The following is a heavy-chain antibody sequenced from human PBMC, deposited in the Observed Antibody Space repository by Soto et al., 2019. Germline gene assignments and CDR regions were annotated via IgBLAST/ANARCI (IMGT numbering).Heavy chain of an antibody. V-gene: IGHV2-5*02. Sequence: QITLKESGPTLVKPTQTLTLTRTFSGFSLSSSGVGVGWIRQPPGKAPEWLALIYWDEDKRYSPSLKTRLTITKDTSTNEVVLTMTNMDPVDTGTYYCAHKGGRGAGMDVWGQGTTVTVSS. CDR2: IYWDEDK. CDR3: AHKGGRGAGMDV. J-gene: IGHJ6*02. D-gene: IGHD2-15*01. CDR1: GFSLSSSGVG.